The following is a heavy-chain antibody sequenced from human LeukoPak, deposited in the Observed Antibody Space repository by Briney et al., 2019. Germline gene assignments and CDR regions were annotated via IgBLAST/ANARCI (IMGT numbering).Heavy chain of an antibody. CDR1: GFTFSSYG. V-gene: IGHV3-33*03. Sequence: GRSLRLSCAASGFTFSSYGMQWVRQAPGKGLEWVAVIWYDGSNKYYADSVKGRFTISRDDAKGSLYLQMNSLRAEDTAVYYCARRNAMDVWGQGTTVIVFS. J-gene: IGHJ6*02. CDR2: IWYDGSNK. CDR3: ARRNAMDV.